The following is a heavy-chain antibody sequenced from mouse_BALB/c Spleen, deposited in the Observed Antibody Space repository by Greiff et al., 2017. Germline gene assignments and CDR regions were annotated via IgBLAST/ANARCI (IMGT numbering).Heavy chain of an antibody. CDR2: ISNGGGST. CDR3: ARLYDYGDYAMDY. Sequence: EVMLVESGGGLVKPGGSLKLSCAASGFTFSSYTMSWVRQTPEKRLEWVAYISNGGGSTYYPDTVKGRFTISRDNAKNTLYLQMSSLKSEDTAMYYCARLYDYGDYAMDYWGQGTSVTVSS. V-gene: IGHV5-12-2*01. D-gene: IGHD2-4*01. J-gene: IGHJ4*01. CDR1: GFTFSSYT.